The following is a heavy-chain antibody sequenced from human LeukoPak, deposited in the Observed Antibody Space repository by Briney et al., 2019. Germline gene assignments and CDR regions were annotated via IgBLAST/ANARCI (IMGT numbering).Heavy chain of an antibody. CDR2: ITTKANSYAT. D-gene: IGHD6-19*01. V-gene: IGHV3-73*01. J-gene: IGHJ4*02. CDR3: TTYTSGHY. CDR1: GFTFSAFH. Sequence: GGSLKHSCAASGFTFSAFHMHWVRQASGKGLEWVGRITTKANSYATAYAASVKGRFTVSRDDSKNTAYLQMSSLKTEDTAVYYCTTYTSGHYWGQGTLVTVSS.